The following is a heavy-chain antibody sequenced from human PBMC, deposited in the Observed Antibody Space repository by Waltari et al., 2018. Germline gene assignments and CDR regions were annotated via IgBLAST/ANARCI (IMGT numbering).Heavy chain of an antibody. CDR3: AKDIDYGDSRGYYYGMDV. V-gene: IGHV3-9*01. CDR2: ISWNSGSI. Sequence: EVQLVESGGGLVQPGRSLRLSCAASGFTFDDYAMHWVRQAPGKGLEWVSGISWNSGSIGYADSVKGRFTISRDNAKNSLYLQMNSLRAEDTALYYCAKDIDYGDSRGYYYGMDVWGQGTTVTVSS. D-gene: IGHD4-17*01. CDR1: GFTFDDYA. J-gene: IGHJ6*02.